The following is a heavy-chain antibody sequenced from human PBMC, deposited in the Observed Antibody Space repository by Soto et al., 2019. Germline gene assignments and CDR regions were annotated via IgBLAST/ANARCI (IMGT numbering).Heavy chain of an antibody. CDR2: INTYNDNT. CDR1: GYTFISYG. J-gene: IGHJ4*01. CDR3: ARGLSPFFRVINNLPD. Sequence: ASVKVSCKASGYTFISYGISWVRQAPGQGLEWMGWINTYNDNTNYPQKFQGRVTMTTDTSTSTAYMELTSLRSDDTAVYYCARGLSPFFRVINNLPDWAQEAALPVSS. D-gene: IGHD3-3*01. V-gene: IGHV1-18*01.